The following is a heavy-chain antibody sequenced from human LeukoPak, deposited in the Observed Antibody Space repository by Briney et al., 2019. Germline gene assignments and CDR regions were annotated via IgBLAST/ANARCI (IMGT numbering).Heavy chain of an antibody. D-gene: IGHD3/OR15-3a*01. CDR1: GFTFSRYG. V-gene: IGHV3-30*18. CDR2: ISNDGSNK. J-gene: IGHJ6*04. CDR3: AKKAGLYYYYYGMDV. Sequence: GRSLRLSCAASGFTFSRYGMHWVRQAPDKGLEWVTSISNDGSNKYYADSVKGRFTISRDNSKNTLYLQMNSLRAEDTAVYYCAKKAGLYYYYYGMDVWGKGTTVTVSS.